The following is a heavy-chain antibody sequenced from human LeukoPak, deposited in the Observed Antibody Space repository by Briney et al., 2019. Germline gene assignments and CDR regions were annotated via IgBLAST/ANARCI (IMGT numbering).Heavy chain of an antibody. CDR2: ISGSAVST. J-gene: IGHJ4*02. D-gene: IGHD4-23*01. V-gene: IGHV3-23*01. Sequence: GGSLRLSCAGSGYTFSIYALSWVRQAPGKGLEWVSGISGSAVSTYYADSVKGRFTISRDNSKNTLYLQMNSLRAEDTAVYYCAKTTVVLTGYYFDYWGQGTLVTVSS. CDR1: GYTFSIYA. CDR3: AKTTVVLTGYYFDY.